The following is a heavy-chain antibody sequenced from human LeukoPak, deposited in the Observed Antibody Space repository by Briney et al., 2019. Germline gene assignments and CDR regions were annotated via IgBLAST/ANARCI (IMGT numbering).Heavy chain of an antibody. CDR3: ARGSAAANDY. Sequence: PGGSLRLSCAAPGFTFSSYSMNWVRQAPGKGLVWVSRINSDGSSTDYADSVKGRFTISRDNAKNTLYLQMNSLRAEDTAVYYCARGSAAANDYWGQGTLVTVSS. CDR2: INSDGSST. V-gene: IGHV3-74*01. J-gene: IGHJ4*02. D-gene: IGHD6-25*01. CDR1: GFTFSSYS.